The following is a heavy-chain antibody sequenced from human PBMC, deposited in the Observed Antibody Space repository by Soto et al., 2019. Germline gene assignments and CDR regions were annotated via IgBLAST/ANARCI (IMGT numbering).Heavy chain of an antibody. J-gene: IGHJ6*03. CDR1: GGSFSGYY. V-gene: IGHV4-34*01. CDR2: INHSGST. CDR3: ARGRRGITGTVHYYYYYMDV. D-gene: IGHD1-20*01. Sequence: PSETLSLTCAVYGGSFSGYYWSWIRQPPGKGLEWIGEINHSGSTNYNPSLKSRVTISVDTSKNQFSLKLSSVTAADTAVYYCARGRRGITGTVHYYYYYMDVWGKGTTVT.